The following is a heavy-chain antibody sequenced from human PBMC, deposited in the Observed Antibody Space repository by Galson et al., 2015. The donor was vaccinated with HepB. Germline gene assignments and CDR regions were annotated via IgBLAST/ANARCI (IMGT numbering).Heavy chain of an antibody. V-gene: IGHV3-23*01. CDR3: AKDILTGYEDPHDAFDI. D-gene: IGHD3-9*01. CDR2: ISGSGGST. J-gene: IGHJ3*02. Sequence: SLRLSCAASGFTFSSYAMSWVRQAPGKGLEWVSAISGSGGSTYYADSVKGRFTISRDNSKNTLYLQMNSLRAEDTAVYYCAKDILTGYEDPHDAFDIWGQGTMVTVSS. CDR1: GFTFSSYA.